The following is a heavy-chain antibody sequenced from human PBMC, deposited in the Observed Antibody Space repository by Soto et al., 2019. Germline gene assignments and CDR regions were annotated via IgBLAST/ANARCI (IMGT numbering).Heavy chain of an antibody. CDR1: GCSLSTRGMG. V-gene: IGHV2-70*01. CDR2: IDWDDDK. D-gene: IGHD2-2*01. J-gene: IGHJ6*02. CDR3: ARIRGYCSSTRCHVNYYGMDV. Sequence: XGPTRVNPTQTLTLTCTFSGCSLSTRGMGVSWFRQPAGKALEWLALIDWDDDKYYSTSLKTRLTISEDTSKNQVVLTMTKMDPVDTATYYCARIRGYCSSTRCHVNYYGMDVWGRGTTVTVSS.